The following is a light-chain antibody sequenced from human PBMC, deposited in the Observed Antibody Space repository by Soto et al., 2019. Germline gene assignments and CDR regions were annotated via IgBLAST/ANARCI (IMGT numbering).Light chain of an antibody. CDR3: QQYGSSRT. CDR1: QSVSSSY. Sequence: IVVTQSPGTLSLSPGERATLSCRASQSVSSSYLAWYQQKPGQAPRLLIYGASSRATGIPDRFSGSGSGTDFTLTISRLEPEDFAVYYCQQYGSSRTFGQGTK. J-gene: IGKJ1*01. CDR2: GAS. V-gene: IGKV3-20*01.